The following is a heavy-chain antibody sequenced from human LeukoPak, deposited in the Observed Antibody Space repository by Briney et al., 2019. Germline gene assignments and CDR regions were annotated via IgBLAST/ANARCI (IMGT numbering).Heavy chain of an antibody. J-gene: IGHJ4*02. CDR2: IYYSGST. CDR1: GGSISSYY. Sequence: SETLSLTCTVSGGSISSYYWSWIRQPPGKGLEWIGYIYYSGSTNYNPSLKSRVTISVDTSKNQFSLKLSSVTAADTAVYHCASFRMVRGAFDYWGQGTLVTVSS. CDR3: ASFRMVRGAFDY. V-gene: IGHV4-59*08. D-gene: IGHD3-10*01.